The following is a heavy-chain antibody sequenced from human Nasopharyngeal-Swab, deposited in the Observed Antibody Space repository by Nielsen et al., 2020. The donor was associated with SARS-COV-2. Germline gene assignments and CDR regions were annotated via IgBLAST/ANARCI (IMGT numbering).Heavy chain of an antibody. Sequence: SETLSLTCTVSGGSISSGDYYWTWIRQPPGKGLEWIGYIYFSGSTSYNPSLKSRLTISVDTSKSQFSLKPSSVTAADTAVYYCARGLLGFCSSGSCYRLFDPWGQGTLVTVSS. CDR3: ARGLLGFCSSGSCYRLFDP. V-gene: IGHV4-30-4*08. CDR1: GGSISSGDYY. CDR2: IYFSGST. J-gene: IGHJ5*02. D-gene: IGHD2-2*01.